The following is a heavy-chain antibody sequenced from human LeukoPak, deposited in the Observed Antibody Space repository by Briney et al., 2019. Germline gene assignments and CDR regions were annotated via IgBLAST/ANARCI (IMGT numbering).Heavy chain of an antibody. Sequence: GGPLRLSCAASGFTFSSYSMNWVRQAPGKGLEWVSYISSSSSTIYYADSVKGRFTISRDNAKNSLYLQMNSLRAEDTAVYYCAKVQDYYGSGVGFDYWGQGTPVTVSS. CDR3: AKVQDYYGSGVGFDY. CDR2: ISSSSSTI. V-gene: IGHV3-48*01. D-gene: IGHD3-10*01. CDR1: GFTFSSYS. J-gene: IGHJ4*02.